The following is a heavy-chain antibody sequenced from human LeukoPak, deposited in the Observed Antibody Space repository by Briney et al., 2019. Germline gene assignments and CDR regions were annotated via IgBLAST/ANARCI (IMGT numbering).Heavy chain of an antibody. D-gene: IGHD2-15*01. V-gene: IGHV4-4*07. Sequence: SETLPLTCTVSGGSISSYYWSWIRQPAGKGLEWIGRIYTSGSTNYNPSLKSRVTISVDKSKNQFSLKLSSVTAADTAVYYCARDYCSGGSCYSLWSDPWGQGTLVTVSS. CDR3: ARDYCSGGSCYSLWSDP. CDR1: GGSISSYY. CDR2: IYTSGST. J-gene: IGHJ5*02.